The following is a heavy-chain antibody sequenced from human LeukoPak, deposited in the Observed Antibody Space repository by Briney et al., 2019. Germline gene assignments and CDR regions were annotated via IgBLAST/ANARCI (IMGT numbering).Heavy chain of an antibody. D-gene: IGHD1-26*01. CDR1: GFTFSSYW. CDR3: ARLSATPNWFDP. V-gene: IGHV3-7*01. Sequence: GGSLRLSCAAPGFTFSSYWMSWVRQAPGKGLEWVANIKQDGSEKYYVDSVKGRFTISRDNAKNSLYLQMNSLRAEDTAVYYCARLSATPNWFDPWGQGTLVTVSS. J-gene: IGHJ5*02. CDR2: IKQDGSEK.